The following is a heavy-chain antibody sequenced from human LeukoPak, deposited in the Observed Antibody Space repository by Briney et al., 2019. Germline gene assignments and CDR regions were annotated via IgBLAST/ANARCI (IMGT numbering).Heavy chain of an antibody. CDR1: GGTFSSFA. D-gene: IGHD6-13*01. CDR3: ARDVRVKQQLTIRGSDYFYYMDV. Sequence: SVKVSCKASGGTFSSFALSWVRQAPAQGLEWMGGIIPIFGTANYAQKLQARVTIYSDASTSTHYMGLSSLRSEDTAVYYCARDVRVKQQLTIRGSDYFYYMDVWGNGTTVLVSS. V-gene: IGHV1-69*01. J-gene: IGHJ6*03. CDR2: IIPIFGTA.